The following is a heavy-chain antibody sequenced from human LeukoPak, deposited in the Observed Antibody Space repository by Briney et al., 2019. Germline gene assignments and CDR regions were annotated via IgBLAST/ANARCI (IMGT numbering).Heavy chain of an antibody. Sequence: GGSLRLSCAASGFTFSSNYMSWVRQAPGKGLEWVSVIYSGGSTYYADSVKGRFTISRDNSKNTLHLQMSSLRAEDTAVYYCARGSLTDAFDIWGQGTMVTVSS. J-gene: IGHJ3*02. CDR3: ARGSLTDAFDI. CDR2: IYSGGST. CDR1: GFTFSSNY. V-gene: IGHV3-53*01.